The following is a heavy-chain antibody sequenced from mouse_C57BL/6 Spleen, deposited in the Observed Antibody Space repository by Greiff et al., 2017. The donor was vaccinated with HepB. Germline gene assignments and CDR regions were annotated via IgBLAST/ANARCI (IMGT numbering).Heavy chain of an antibody. D-gene: IGHD3-2*02. V-gene: IGHV3-6*01. CDR3: ARADYSSGHLDY. CDR2: ISYDGSN. J-gene: IGHJ2*01. CDR1: GYSITSGYY. Sequence: EVQLQQSGPGLVKPSQSLSLTCSVPGYSITSGYYWNWIRQFPGNKLEWRGYISYDGSNNYNPSLKNRISITRETSKNQFFLKFNSVTTEDTATYYCARADYSSGHLDYWGQGTTLTVSS.